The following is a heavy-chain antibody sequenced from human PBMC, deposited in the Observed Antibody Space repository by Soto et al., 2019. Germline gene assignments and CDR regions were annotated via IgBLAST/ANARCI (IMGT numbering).Heavy chain of an antibody. CDR2: TSYDGTNN. D-gene: IGHD3-16*01. V-gene: IGHV3-30*19. CDR1: GFTFRSYV. Sequence: QVQLVESGGGVVQPGTSLRLSCVGSGFTFRSYVIHWVRQAPGKGLEWVALTSYDGTNNYYGDSEKGRFTISRDNSKNTVDLQMDSLRLEDTSLYYCARWGTTGGLDVWGPGTLVSVSS. J-gene: IGHJ4*02. CDR3: ARWGTTGGLDV.